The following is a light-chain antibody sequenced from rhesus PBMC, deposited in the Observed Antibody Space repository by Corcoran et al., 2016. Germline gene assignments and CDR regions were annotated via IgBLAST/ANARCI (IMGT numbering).Light chain of an antibody. CDR3: QHYNRIPLT. V-gene: IGKV1-25*01. Sequence: DIQLTQSPSSLSASVGDRVTITCRASQDITDDLAWYQQKPGETPKLLIYDASTLQSGIPSRFRGSGSGTDFTLTISSLQSEDLATCYCQHYNRIPLTFGGGTKVAIK. CDR1: QDITDD. J-gene: IGKJ4*01. CDR2: DAS.